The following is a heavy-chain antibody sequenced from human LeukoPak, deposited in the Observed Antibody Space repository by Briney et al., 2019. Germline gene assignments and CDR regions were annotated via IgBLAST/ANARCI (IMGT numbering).Heavy chain of an antibody. V-gene: IGHV4-39*07. D-gene: IGHD6-13*01. CDR3: ARGGSQQLVRIWFDP. J-gene: IGHJ5*02. CDR1: GGSIGSSSYY. Sequence: SETLSLTCSVSGGSIGSSSYYWGWIRQPPGKGLEWIGSIYYSGSTYYNPSLKSRVSISVDTSKNQLSLKLTSVTAADTAVYYCARGGSQQLVRIWFDPWGQGTLVTVSS. CDR2: IYYSGST.